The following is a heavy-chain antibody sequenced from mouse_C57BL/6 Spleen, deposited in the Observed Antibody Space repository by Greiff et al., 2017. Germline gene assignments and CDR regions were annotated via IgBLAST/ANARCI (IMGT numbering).Heavy chain of an antibody. Sequence: QVHVKQPGAELVRPGSSVKLSCKASGYTFTSYWMHWVKQRPIQGLEWIGNIDPSDSETHYNQKFKDKATLTVDKSSSTAYMQLSSLTSEDSAVYYCAREDYYGSSYYFDYWGQGTTLTVSS. D-gene: IGHD1-1*01. J-gene: IGHJ2*01. CDR2: IDPSDSET. V-gene: IGHV1-52*01. CDR1: GYTFTSYW. CDR3: AREDYYGSSYYFDY.